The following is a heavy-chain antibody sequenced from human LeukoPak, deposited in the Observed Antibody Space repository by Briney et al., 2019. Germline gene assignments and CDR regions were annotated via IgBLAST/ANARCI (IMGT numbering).Heavy chain of an antibody. Sequence: SQTLSLTCTVSGPSISSGDYYWSWIRQPPGKGLEWIGYIYYSGSNYYNPSLKSRVTISVDTSKNQFSLKLSSVTAADTAVYYCARNLIDYYDSSGYLEAWGQGTLVTVSS. V-gene: IGHV4-30-4*01. CDR1: GPSISSGDYY. J-gene: IGHJ5*02. CDR2: IYYSGSN. D-gene: IGHD3-22*01. CDR3: ARNLIDYYDSSGYLEA.